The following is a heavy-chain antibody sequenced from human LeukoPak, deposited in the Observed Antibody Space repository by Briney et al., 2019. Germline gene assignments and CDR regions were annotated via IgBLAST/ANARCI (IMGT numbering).Heavy chain of an antibody. J-gene: IGHJ4*02. Sequence: GGSLRLSCAASGFSVSSNYMSWVRQAPGKGLEGVAVIYKSGPTKYADSVKGRFTIARDSSKNTLYLQMNCLRAEDTAVYYCARGWEWWDYWGQGTLVTVSS. V-gene: IGHV3-53*01. CDR3: ARGWEWWDY. D-gene: IGHD2-15*01. CDR2: IYKSGPT. CDR1: GFSVSSNY.